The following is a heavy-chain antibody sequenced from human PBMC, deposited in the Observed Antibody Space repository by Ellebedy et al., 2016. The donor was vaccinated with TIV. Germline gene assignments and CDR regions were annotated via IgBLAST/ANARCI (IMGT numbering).Heavy chain of an antibody. D-gene: IGHD3-10*01. V-gene: IGHV4-59*01. J-gene: IGHJ5*02. CDR3: ARERTVVRGPTERRVWFDP. Sequence: MPSETLSLTCTVSGGSISSFYWSWIRQPPGKGLEWIGYIYHSGSTNYNPSLKSRVTISVDTSKNQFSLKLSSVTAADTAVYYCARERTVVRGPTERRVWFDPWGQGTLVTVSS. CDR2: IYHSGST. CDR1: GGSISSFY.